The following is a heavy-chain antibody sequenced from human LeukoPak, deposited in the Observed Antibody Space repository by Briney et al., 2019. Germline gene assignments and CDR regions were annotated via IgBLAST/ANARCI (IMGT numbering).Heavy chain of an antibody. Sequence: TGGSLRLSCAASGFTFSGYWMNWVRQAPGKGLEWVSLISGDGGSTYYADSVKGRFTISRDNSKNSLYLQMNSLRTEDTALYYCAKTNDYGDYPGYWGQGTLVTVSS. D-gene: IGHD4-17*01. V-gene: IGHV3-43*02. CDR1: GFTFSGYW. CDR3: AKTNDYGDYPGY. J-gene: IGHJ4*02. CDR2: ISGDGGST.